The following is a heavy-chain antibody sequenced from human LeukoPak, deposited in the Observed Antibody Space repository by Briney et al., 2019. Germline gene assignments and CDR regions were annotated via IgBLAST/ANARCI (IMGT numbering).Heavy chain of an antibody. V-gene: IGHV1-69*05. CDR2: IIPIFGTA. CDR1: GGTFSSYA. J-gene: IGHJ5*02. Sequence: ASVKVSCKASGGTFSSYAISWVRQAPGQGLEWMGGIIPIFGTANYAQKFQGRVTITTDESTSTAYMELSSLRSEDTAVYYCARTPRTMNWNDYWFDPWGQRTLVTVSS. CDR3: ARTPRTMNWNDYWFDP. D-gene: IGHD1-1*01.